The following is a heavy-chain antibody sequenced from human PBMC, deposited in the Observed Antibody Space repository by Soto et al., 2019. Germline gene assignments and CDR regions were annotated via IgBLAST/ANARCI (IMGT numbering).Heavy chain of an antibody. J-gene: IGHJ4*02. CDR2: ISSSSSYI. D-gene: IGHD6-13*01. V-gene: IGHV3-21*01. CDR1: GFTFSSYS. Sequence: GGSLRLSCAASGFTFSSYSMNWVRQAPGKGLEWVSSISSSSSYIYYADSVKGRFTISRDNAKNSLYLQMNSLRAEDTAVYYCARPDSSSWEDYARFYYFDYWGQGTLVTVSS. CDR3: ARPDSSSWEDYARFYYFDY.